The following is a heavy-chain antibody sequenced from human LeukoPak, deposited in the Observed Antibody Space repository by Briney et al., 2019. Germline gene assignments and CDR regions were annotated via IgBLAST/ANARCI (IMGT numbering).Heavy chain of an antibody. J-gene: IGHJ6*03. D-gene: IGHD3-10*01. CDR1: GGSFSGYY. CDR2: LYHNGGT. CDR3: ARNGTRSVSDFYYYMDV. V-gene: IGHV4-34*10. Sequence: PSETLSLTCAVYGGSFSGYYWSWIRQPPGKGLEWIGHLYHNGGTNYNPSLKSRVTMSLDTSKNQFSLRVNSVTAADSAVYYCARNGTRSVSDFYYYMDVWGKGTTVTVSS.